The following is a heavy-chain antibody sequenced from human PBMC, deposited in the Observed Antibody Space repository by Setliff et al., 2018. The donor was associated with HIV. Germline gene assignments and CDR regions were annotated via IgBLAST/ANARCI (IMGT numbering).Heavy chain of an antibody. CDR2: ILDGRVT. CDR1: GGSVSSRGYY. J-gene: IGHJ5*02. Sequence: SETLSLTCTVSGGSVSSRGYYWGWIRQAPGKGLEWTGNILDGRVTFFNPSLRGRVTISVDASKNQVSLNLRSVTAADSAVYHCARPHSGRGGGAYFDPWGQGILVTVS. V-gene: IGHV4-39*01. CDR3: ARPHSGRGGGAYFDP. D-gene: IGHD6-19*01.